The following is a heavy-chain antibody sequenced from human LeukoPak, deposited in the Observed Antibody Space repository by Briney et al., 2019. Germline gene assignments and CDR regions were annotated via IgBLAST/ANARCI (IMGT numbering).Heavy chain of an antibody. CDR1: GYTFTGYY. Sequence: ASVKVSCKASGYTFTGYYMHWVRQAPGQGLEWMGWINPNSGGTNYAQKFQGRVTMTRDTSISTAYMELSRLRSDDTAVYYCAGSRDGIAAAGVPDYWGQGTLVTVSS. V-gene: IGHV1-2*02. D-gene: IGHD6-13*01. J-gene: IGHJ4*02. CDR2: INPNSGGT. CDR3: AGSRDGIAAAGVPDY.